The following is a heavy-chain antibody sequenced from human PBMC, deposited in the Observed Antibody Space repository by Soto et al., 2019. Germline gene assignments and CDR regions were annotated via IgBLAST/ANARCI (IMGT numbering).Heavy chain of an antibody. CDR3: VRIRYQLPSSVLWLDP. CDR2: INHVGGT. D-gene: IGHD3-16*01. CDR1: GGFLSESY. J-gene: IGHJ5*02. V-gene: IGHV4-34*01. Sequence: SETLSLTCAVYGGFLSESYWTWIRQPPGKGLEWIGEINHVGGTNYNPSLKSRVTMSVDTSQNQFSLRLISVTAADTAMYFCVRIRYQLPSSVLWLDPWGQGXPVTVSS.